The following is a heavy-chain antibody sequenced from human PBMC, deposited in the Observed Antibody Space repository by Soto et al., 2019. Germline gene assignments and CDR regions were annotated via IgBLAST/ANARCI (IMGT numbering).Heavy chain of an antibody. CDR1: GFTFDDYA. D-gene: IGHD3-22*01. Sequence: PGGSLRLSCAASGFTFDDYAMHWVRQAPGKGLEWVSGISWNSGSIGYADSVKGRFTISRDNAKNSLYLQMNSLRAEDTALYYCAKDIRRYYDSSGYYTSKNYGMDVWGQGTTVTVSS. CDR2: ISWNSGSI. J-gene: IGHJ6*02. CDR3: AKDIRRYYDSSGYYTSKNYGMDV. V-gene: IGHV3-9*01.